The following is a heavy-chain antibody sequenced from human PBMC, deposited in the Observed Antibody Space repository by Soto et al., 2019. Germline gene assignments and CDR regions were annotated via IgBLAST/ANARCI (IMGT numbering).Heavy chain of an antibody. J-gene: IGHJ4*02. CDR2: ITWNSGHT. CDR1: GFNFDDSA. Sequence: EVQLVESGGALVQPGRSLRLSCVASGFNFDDSAMNWVRQVPGKGLEWVSGITWNSGHTLYADSVKGRFTISRDNAKKSLYLELNSLRPEDTALYYCAKGRSSMILVVMDYWGQGTPVTVSS. D-gene: IGHD3-22*01. CDR3: AKGRSSMILVVMDY. V-gene: IGHV3-9*01.